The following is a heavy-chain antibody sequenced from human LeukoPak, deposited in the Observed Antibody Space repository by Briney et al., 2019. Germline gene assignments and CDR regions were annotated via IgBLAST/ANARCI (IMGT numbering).Heavy chain of an antibody. CDR1: GYTFTSYG. CDR3: ATKKHYDILTGYSGWFDY. V-gene: IGHV1-18*01. D-gene: IGHD3-9*01. Sequence: ASVKVSCKASGYTFTSYGISWVRQAPGQGLEWMGWISAYNGNTNYAQKLQGRVTMTTDTSTSTAYMELRSLRSDDTAVYYCATKKHYDILTGYSGWFDYWGQGTLVTVSS. CDR2: ISAYNGNT. J-gene: IGHJ4*02.